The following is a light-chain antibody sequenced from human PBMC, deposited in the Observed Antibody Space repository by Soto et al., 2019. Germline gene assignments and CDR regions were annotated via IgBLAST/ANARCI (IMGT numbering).Light chain of an antibody. J-gene: IGKJ1*01. V-gene: IGKV3-15*01. CDR3: QQYNNWPSWT. CDR2: GAS. Sequence: EIVMTQSPATLSVSPGERATLSCRASQSVSSNLAWYQQKPGQGPRLLIYGASTRATGIPARFSGSGSGTEFTLTISSLQSEDFAVYYCQQYNNWPSWTFGQGTKVDIK. CDR1: QSVSSN.